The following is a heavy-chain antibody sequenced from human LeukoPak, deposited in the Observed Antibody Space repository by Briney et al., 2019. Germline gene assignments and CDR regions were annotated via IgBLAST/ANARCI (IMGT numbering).Heavy chain of an antibody. CDR2: INPNSGGT. Sequence: ASVKVSCKASGYTFTSYYMHWVRPAPGQGLEWMGWINPNSGGTNYAQKFQGRVTMTRDTSISTAYMELSRLRSDDTAVYYCARVERGYSYEKWLLSYWGQGTLVTVSS. D-gene: IGHD5-18*01. J-gene: IGHJ4*02. V-gene: IGHV1-2*02. CDR3: ARVERGYSYEKWLLSY. CDR1: GYTFTSYY.